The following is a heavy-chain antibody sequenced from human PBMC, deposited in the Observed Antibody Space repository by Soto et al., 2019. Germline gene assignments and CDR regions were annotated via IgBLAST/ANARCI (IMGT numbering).Heavy chain of an antibody. Sequence: PGESLKISCKGSGDSFSSYWIAWVRQMPGRGLEWMGLIYPTDSDTRYSPSFQGQVTMSADKSISTAYLQWSSLNASDTAMYYCARQKSGDYGTGIDYWGQGTLVTVSS. CDR1: GDSFSSYW. V-gene: IGHV5-51*01. J-gene: IGHJ4*02. CDR2: IYPTDSDT. D-gene: IGHD4-17*01. CDR3: ARQKSGDYGTGIDY.